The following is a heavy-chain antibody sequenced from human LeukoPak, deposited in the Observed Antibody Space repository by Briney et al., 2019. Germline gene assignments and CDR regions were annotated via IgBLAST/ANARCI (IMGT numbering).Heavy chain of an antibody. CDR1: GFTFSDYY. J-gene: IGHJ3*02. CDR3: GRDDYYYISIVFSRFDVFNI. V-gene: IGHV3-53*01. Sequence: GGSLRLSCAASGFTFSDYYMSWVRQAPGKGLEWVSLIYSGGTTYYADSVKGRFTISRDNSKNTLYLQMNSLRAEDTAVYYCGRDDYYYISIVFSRFDVFNIGAKG. D-gene: IGHD3-10*01. CDR2: IYSGGTT.